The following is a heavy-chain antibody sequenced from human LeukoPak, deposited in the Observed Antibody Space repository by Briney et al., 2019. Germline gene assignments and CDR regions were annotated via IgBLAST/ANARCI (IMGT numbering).Heavy chain of an antibody. Sequence: GGSLRLSCAASGFTFSSYAMHWVRQAPGKGLEWVAVISYDGSNTYYADSVKGRFTISRDSSKNTLHLQMSSLRAEDTAVYYCARADFYGSGSHPPGGFDYWGQGTLVTVSS. CDR3: ARADFYGSGSHPPGGFDY. CDR2: ISYDGSNT. J-gene: IGHJ4*02. V-gene: IGHV3-30*04. D-gene: IGHD3-10*01. CDR1: GFTFSSYA.